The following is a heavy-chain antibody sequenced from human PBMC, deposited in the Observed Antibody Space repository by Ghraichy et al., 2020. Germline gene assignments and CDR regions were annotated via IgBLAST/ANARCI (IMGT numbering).Heavy chain of an antibody. CDR1: GFTFSSYS. CDR2: ISSSSSYI. Sequence: GGSLRLSCAASGFTFSSYSMNWVRQAPGKGLEWVSSISSSSSYIYYADSVKGRFTISRDNAKNSLYLQMNSLRAEDTAVYYCARDLDGFGELGEYWGQGTLVTVSS. J-gene: IGHJ4*02. CDR3: ARDLDGFGELGEY. D-gene: IGHD3-10*01. V-gene: IGHV3-21*01.